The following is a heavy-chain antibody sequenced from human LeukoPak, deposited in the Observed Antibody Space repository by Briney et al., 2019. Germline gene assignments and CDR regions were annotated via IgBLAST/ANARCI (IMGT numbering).Heavy chain of an antibody. V-gene: IGHV3-23*01. CDR3: AKSPGASGYQYSYFDY. Sequence: GGSLRLSCAASGFTFSNYAVSWVRQAPGKGLEWVSVISGSGDSTYYADSVKGRFTISRDNSKNTLYLQMNSLRGEDTAVYYCAKSPGASGYQYSYFDYWGQGALVTVSS. J-gene: IGHJ4*02. CDR1: GFTFSNYA. CDR2: ISGSGDST. D-gene: IGHD5-12*01.